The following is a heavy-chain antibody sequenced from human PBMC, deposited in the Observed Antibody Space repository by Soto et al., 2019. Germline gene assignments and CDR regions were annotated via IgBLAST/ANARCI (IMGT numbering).Heavy chain of an antibody. J-gene: IGHJ4*02. V-gene: IGHV3-15*01. CDR3: TTSSLGVDF. D-gene: IGHD2-2*01. CDR2: IKTKPDDGTL. CDR1: GLIFSDVW. Sequence: EVQLVESGGGLVKPGGSLRLSCAASGLIFSDVWMTWVRQAPGKGLEWVGRIKTKPDDGTLDYAAPVRGRFTISRDDSKNTLYLQMTSLTPDDTGVYYCTTSSLGVDFWGPGTLVTVSS.